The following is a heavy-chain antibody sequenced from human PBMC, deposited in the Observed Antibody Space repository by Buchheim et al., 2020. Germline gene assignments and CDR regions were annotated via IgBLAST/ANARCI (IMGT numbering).Heavy chain of an antibody. CDR2: IKQEGSEK. V-gene: IGHV3-7*01. CDR3: ARDAALYYSDSSGYIDY. Sequence: EVQLVESGGGLVQPGGSLRLSCAASGFAFSRFWMSWVRQAPGKGLEWVANIKQEGSEKNYVDSVKGRFTISRDNAKNSLYLQTNSLRAEDTAVYYCARDAALYYSDSSGYIDYWGQGTL. CDR1: GFAFSRFW. J-gene: IGHJ4*02. D-gene: IGHD3-22*01.